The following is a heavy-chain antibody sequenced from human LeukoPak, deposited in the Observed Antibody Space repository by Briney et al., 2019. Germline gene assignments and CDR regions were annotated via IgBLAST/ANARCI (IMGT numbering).Heavy chain of an antibody. D-gene: IGHD3-16*02. CDR3: ARNMITFGGVIVMPFDY. CDR1: GYTFTSYG. V-gene: IGHV1-18*01. CDR2: ISAYNGNT. J-gene: IGHJ4*02. Sequence: ASVKVSCKASGYTFTSYGISWVRQAPGQGLEWMGWISAYNGNTNYAQKLQGRVTMTTDTSTSTAYMELRSLRSDDTAVYYCARNMITFGGVIVMPFDYWGQGTLVTVSS.